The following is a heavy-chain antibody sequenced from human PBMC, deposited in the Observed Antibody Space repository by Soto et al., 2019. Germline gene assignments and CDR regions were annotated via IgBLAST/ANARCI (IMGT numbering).Heavy chain of an antibody. CDR3: ASKADCGGDCYAVDS. Sequence: QVYLVQSGAEGKKPGSSVKIYCNASGGIFSSNTINWVRQAAGQGLEWMGGIIPLFGTANYAEKFQCRGTITADKSPKKEYMALTSMRSENTDVYYCASKADCGGDCYAVDSWGQGTLVNVSS. V-gene: IGHV1-69*06. CDR1: GGIFSSNT. CDR2: IIPLFGTA. J-gene: IGHJ4*02. D-gene: IGHD2-21*02.